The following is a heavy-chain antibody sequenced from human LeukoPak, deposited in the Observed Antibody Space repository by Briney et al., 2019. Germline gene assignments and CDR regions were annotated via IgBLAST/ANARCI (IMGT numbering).Heavy chain of an antibody. J-gene: IGHJ4*02. D-gene: IGHD3-10*01. V-gene: IGHV4-59*01. CDR1: GDSINTYY. CDR3: ARAVGGDGSGSL. CDR2: IYYRVTS. Sequence: SETLSLTCTVSGDSINTYYWSWIRQPPGKGLEWIGYIYYRVTSDYNPSLKSRVTMSVDMSTSQISLKLSSVTAADTVVYYCARAVGGDGSGSLWGPGTLVTVSS.